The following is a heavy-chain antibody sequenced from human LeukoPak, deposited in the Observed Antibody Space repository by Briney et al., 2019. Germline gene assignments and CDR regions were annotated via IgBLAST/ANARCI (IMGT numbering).Heavy chain of an antibody. J-gene: IGHJ6*04. CDR1: GFTFSSYT. Sequence: GGSLRLSCAASGFTFSSYTMNWVRQAPGKGLEWVSSISRSSSYIYYADSMKGRFTISRDNANNSLFLQMNSLRAEDTAVYYCAELGITMIGGVWGKGTTVTISS. CDR2: ISRSSSYI. CDR3: AELGITMIGGV. V-gene: IGHV3-21*01. D-gene: IGHD3-10*02.